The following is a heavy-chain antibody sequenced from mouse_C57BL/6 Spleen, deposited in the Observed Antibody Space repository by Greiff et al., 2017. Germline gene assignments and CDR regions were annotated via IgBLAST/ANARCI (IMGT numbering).Heavy chain of an antibody. V-gene: IGHV1-66*01. Sequence: QVQLKESGPELVKPGASVKISCKASGYSFTSYYIHWVKQRPGQGLEWIGWIYPGSGNTKYNEKFKGKATLTADTSSSTAYMQLSSLTSEDSAVYYCARDDGYYVWYFDVWGTGTTVTVSS. D-gene: IGHD2-3*01. J-gene: IGHJ1*03. CDR3: ARDDGYYVWYFDV. CDR2: IYPGSGNT. CDR1: GYSFTSYY.